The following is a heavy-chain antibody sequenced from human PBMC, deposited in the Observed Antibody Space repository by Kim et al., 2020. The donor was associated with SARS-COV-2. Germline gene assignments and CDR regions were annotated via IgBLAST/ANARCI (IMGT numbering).Heavy chain of an antibody. Sequence: SETLSLTCAVYGGSFSGYYWSWIRQPPGKGLEWIGEINHSGSTNYNPSLKSRVTISVDTSKNQFSLKLSSVTAADTAVYYCARGGLAGDYYGSGRRVPNWFDPWGQGTLVTVSS. CDR3: ARGGLAGDYYGSGRRVPNWFDP. D-gene: IGHD3-10*01. CDR1: GGSFSGYY. V-gene: IGHV4-34*01. CDR2: INHSGST. J-gene: IGHJ5*02.